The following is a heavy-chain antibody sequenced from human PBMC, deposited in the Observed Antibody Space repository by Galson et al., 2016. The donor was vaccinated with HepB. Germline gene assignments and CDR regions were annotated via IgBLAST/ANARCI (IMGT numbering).Heavy chain of an antibody. J-gene: IGHJ4*02. CDR1: GFSFMSLA. D-gene: IGHD6-13*01. Sequence: SLRLSCAASGFSFMSLAMSWVRQAPGKGLELVSAISGSGVSTYYIDSVKGRFTVSRANSKDTLYLQMNSLRVEDTAIYYCAKVTDSGWYGALDYWGQGALVIVSS. CDR3: AKVTDSGWYGALDY. V-gene: IGHV3-23*01. CDR2: ISGSGVST.